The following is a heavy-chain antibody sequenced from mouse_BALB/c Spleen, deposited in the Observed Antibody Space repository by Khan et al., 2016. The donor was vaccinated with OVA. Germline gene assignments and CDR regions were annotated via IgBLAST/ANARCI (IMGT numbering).Heavy chain of an antibody. J-gene: IGHJ3*01. CDR1: GYTFTTYT. CDR3: ARGGAYYRSDGWFAY. CDR2: IIPSNDYT. V-gene: IGHV1-4*01. D-gene: IGHD2-14*01. Sequence: QVQLKQSGAELARPGASVKMSCKASGYTFTTYTIHWVKQRPGQGLEWIGYIIPSNDYTNYNQKFKDRATLTADKSSSTAYMQLSSLTSEDSAVYYWARGGAYYRSDGWFAYWGQGTLVTVSA.